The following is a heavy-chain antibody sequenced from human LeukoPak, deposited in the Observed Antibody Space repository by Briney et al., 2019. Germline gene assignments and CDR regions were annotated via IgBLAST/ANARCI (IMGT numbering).Heavy chain of an antibody. CDR3: ARRAGAYSHPYDY. D-gene: IGHD4/OR15-4a*01. CDR2: ISYYGDNK. J-gene: IGHJ4*02. CDR1: GFTFSSYG. V-gene: IGHV3-30*03. Sequence: PGGSLRLSCAASGFTFSSYGMHWVRQAPGKGLEWVAVISYYGDNKYYADSVKGRFTISRENSKKTLYLQMNSLRAEDTAVYYCARRAGAYSHPYDYWGQGTLVTVSS.